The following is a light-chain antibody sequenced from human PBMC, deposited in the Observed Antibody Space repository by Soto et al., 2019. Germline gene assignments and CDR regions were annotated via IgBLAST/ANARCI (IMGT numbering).Light chain of an antibody. Sequence: EIVLTQSPATLSLSPGERATLSCRANQSVGTYLAWYQQQRGQAPRLLIYDSSHRATGIPARFSGSGSGTAFTLTISSLEPEDFAVYYCRQGSTTFGGGTKVDI. CDR2: DSS. CDR3: RQGSTT. V-gene: IGKV3-11*01. CDR1: QSVGTY. J-gene: IGKJ4*01.